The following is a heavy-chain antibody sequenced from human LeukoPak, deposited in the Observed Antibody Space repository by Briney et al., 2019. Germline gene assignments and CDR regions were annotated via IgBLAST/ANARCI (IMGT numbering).Heavy chain of an antibody. D-gene: IGHD6-19*01. Sequence: GASVKVSCKASGYTFTSYGISWVRQAPGQGLEWMGWISAYNGNTNYAQKLQGRVTMTTDTSTSTAYMELRSLRSDDTAVYYCARMGTGYSSGWFGGDPTKNWFDPWGQGTLVTVSS. CDR3: ARMGTGYSSGWFGGDPTKNWFDP. V-gene: IGHV1-18*01. CDR2: ISAYNGNT. J-gene: IGHJ5*02. CDR1: GYTFTSYG.